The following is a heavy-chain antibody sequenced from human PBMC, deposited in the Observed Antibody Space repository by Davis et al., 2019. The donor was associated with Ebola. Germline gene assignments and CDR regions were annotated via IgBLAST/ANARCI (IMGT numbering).Heavy chain of an antibody. CDR3: ARGAHCSGGSCSSSIYYYYAMDV. J-gene: IGHJ6*02. V-gene: IGHV4-34*01. Sequence: SQTLSLTCAVYGGSFSGYYWSWIRQPPGKGLEWIGEINHSGSTNYNPSLKSRVTISADTSKNQFSLRLRSLTAADTAVYYCARGAHCSGGSCSSSIYYYYAMDVWGQGTTVTVSS. D-gene: IGHD2-15*01. CDR2: INHSGST. CDR1: GGSFSGYY.